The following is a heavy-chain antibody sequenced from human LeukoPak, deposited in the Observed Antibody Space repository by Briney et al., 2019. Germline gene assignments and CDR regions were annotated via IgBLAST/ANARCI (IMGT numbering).Heavy chain of an antibody. CDR2: INSDASSI. D-gene: IGHD1-26*01. J-gene: IGHJ4*02. Sequence: PGGSLRLSCAASGFTFSSYWMHWVRQAPGGGLVWVSRINSDASSINYADSVKGRFTISRDNAKNTLYLQMNSLRAEDTAVYYCAREGGSFLRYFDSWGQGTLVAVSS. CDR3: AREGGSFLRYFDS. CDR1: GFTFSSYW. V-gene: IGHV3-74*01.